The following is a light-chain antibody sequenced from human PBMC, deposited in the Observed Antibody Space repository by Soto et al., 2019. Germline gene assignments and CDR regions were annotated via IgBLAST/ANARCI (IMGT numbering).Light chain of an antibody. CDR1: QDISNY. J-gene: IGKJ5*01. CDR2: GAS. V-gene: IGKV1-39*01. CDR3: QQGYSTPVT. Sequence: DIQMTQSPSSLSASVGDRVTITCQASQDISNYLNWYQQKAGRAPRLIIYGASNLQTGVPSRFSARGSGTEFTLTISSLLPEDFATYFCQQGYSTPVTFGQGTR.